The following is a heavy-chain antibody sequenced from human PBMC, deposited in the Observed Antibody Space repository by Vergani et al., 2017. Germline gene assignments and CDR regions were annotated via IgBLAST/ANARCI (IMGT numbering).Heavy chain of an antibody. D-gene: IGHD3-16*02. CDR1: GGSFSGYY. CDR2: INHSGST. J-gene: IGHJ4*02. CDR3: ARVRYDYVWGSYRSPSYFDY. Sequence: QVQLQQWGAGLLKPSETLSLTCAVYGGSFSGYYWSLIRQPPGKGLEWIGEINHSGSTNYNPSLKSRVTISVDTSKNQFSLKLSSVTAADTAVYYCARVRYDYVWGSYRSPSYFDYWGQGTLVTVSS. V-gene: IGHV4-34*01.